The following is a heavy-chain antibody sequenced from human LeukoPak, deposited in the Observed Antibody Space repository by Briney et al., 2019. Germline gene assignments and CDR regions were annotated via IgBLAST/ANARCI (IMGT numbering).Heavy chain of an antibody. J-gene: IGHJ4*02. D-gene: IGHD2-15*01. V-gene: IGHV4-34*01. CDR2: INHSGSA. CDR3: ARAACSGGICYSFSEYYFDF. CDR1: GGSFTEYY. Sequence: SETPSLTCAVYGGSFTEYYWSWIRQPPGKGLEWIGEINHSGSASYNPSLKSRVSISVDTSKNQFSLKVNSVTAADTSVYYCARAACSGGICYSFSEYYFDFWGQGTLVSVSS.